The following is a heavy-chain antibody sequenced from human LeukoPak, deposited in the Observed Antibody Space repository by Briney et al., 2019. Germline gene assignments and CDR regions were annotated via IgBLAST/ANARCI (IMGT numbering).Heavy chain of an antibody. CDR2: IWYDGSNK. V-gene: IGHV3-33*01. J-gene: IGHJ3*02. Sequence: GRSLRLSCAASGFIFSNYGMHWVRQAPGKGLEWVALIWYDGSNKYYADSVKGRFTISRDSSKNTLYLQMNSLRAEDTAVYYCARERGSVYAFDIWGQGTMVTVSS. CDR1: GFIFSNYG. CDR3: ARERGSVYAFDI. D-gene: IGHD2-15*01.